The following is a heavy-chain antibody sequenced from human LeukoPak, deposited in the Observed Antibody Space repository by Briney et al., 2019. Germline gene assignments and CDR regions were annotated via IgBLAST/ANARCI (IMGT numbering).Heavy chain of an antibody. V-gene: IGHV3-20*04. J-gene: IGHJ4*02. CDR1: GFTFDDYG. Sequence: GGSLRLSCAASGFTFDDYGMSWVRQVPGKGLEWVSGINWNGGSTGYADSVKGRFTISRDNAKNSLYLRMNSLRAEDTALYYCAREDGRRGSRGIFGVLVASLPDFWGQGTLVTVSS. CDR3: AREDGRRGSRGIFGVLVASLPDF. CDR2: INWNGGST. D-gene: IGHD3-3*01.